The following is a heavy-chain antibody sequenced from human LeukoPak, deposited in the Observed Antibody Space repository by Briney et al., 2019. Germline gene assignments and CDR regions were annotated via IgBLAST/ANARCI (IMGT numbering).Heavy chain of an antibody. CDR3: PKNVYGGGNYPDY. CDR1: GGTFISYA. V-gene: IGHV1-69*05. CDR2: IIHIFCTA. J-gene: IGHJ4*02. D-gene: IGHD4/OR15-4a*01. Sequence: SVKVSCKASGGTFISYAFSWVRQAPGQGLEWMGRIIHIFCTANYAQKFQGRVTLTTVESTSTAYMKLSSLGSEAVDEYSSPKNVYGGGNYPDYWGQGTLVTVSS.